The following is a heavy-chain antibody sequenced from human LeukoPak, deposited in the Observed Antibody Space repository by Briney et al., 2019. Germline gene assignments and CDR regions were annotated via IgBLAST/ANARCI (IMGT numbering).Heavy chain of an antibody. V-gene: IGHV3-23*01. D-gene: IGHD2-2*01. J-gene: IGHJ4*02. CDR2: IGSAGVST. Sequence: GGSLRLSCAASGFTFSSYAMNWVRQAPGKGLEWVSGIGSAGVSTFYADSVKGRFTVSRDNSKNTLSQQMNSLRAEDTAVYYCAKDPGVVPAHYFDYWGQGTLATVSS. CDR1: GFTFSSYA. CDR3: AKDPGVVPAHYFDY.